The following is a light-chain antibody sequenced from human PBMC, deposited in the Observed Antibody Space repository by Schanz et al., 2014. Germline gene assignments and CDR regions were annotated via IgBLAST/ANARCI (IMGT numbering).Light chain of an antibody. J-gene: IGLJ3*02. V-gene: IGLV2-8*01. CDR3: CSYAGSSTNWV. Sequence: QSALTQPPSASGSPGQSVTISCTGTSSDVGGYNQVSWYQQHPGKAPKLMIYEVSKRPSGVPDRFSGSKSGNTASLTVSGLQAEDEADYYCCSYAGSSTNWVFDGGTKLIVL. CDR2: EVS. CDR1: SSDVGGYNQ.